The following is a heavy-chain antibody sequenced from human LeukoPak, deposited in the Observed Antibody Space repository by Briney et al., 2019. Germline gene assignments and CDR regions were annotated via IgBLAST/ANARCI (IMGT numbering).Heavy chain of an antibody. V-gene: IGHV3-64D*06. CDR1: GFTFSSYA. CDR2: ISSNGGST. CDR3: VKGGYDILTGYTSFDY. Sequence: GGSLRLSCSASGFTFSSYAMHWVRHAPGKGLESVSAISSNGGSTYYADSVKGRFTISRENSKNTLYLQMSSLRAEDTAVYYCVKGGYDILTGYTSFDYWGQGTLVTVSS. D-gene: IGHD3-9*01. J-gene: IGHJ4*02.